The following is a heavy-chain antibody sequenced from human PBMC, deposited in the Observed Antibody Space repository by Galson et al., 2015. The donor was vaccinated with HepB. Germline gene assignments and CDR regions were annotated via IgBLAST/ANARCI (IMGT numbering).Heavy chain of an antibody. D-gene: IGHD1-26*01. Sequence: SLRLSCAASGFTFSSYSMNWVRQAPGKGLEWVSYISSSSSTIYYADSVKGRFTISRDNAKNSLYLQMNSLRDEDTAVYYCARIYSGSPRPFDYWGQGTLVTVSS. CDR1: GFTFSSYS. J-gene: IGHJ4*02. CDR3: ARIYSGSPRPFDY. V-gene: IGHV3-48*02. CDR2: ISSSSSTI.